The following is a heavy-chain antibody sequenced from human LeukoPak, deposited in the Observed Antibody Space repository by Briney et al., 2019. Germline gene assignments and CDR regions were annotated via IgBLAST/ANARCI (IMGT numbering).Heavy chain of an antibody. CDR2: IYHSGST. CDR1: GYSISSGYY. V-gene: IGHV4-38-2*02. Sequence: SETLSLTCTVSGYSISSGYYWGWIRQPPGKGLEWIGSIYHSGSTYYNPSLKSRVTISVDTSKNQFSLKLSSVTAADMAVYYCARDSYYDSSGGFDYWGQGTLVTVSS. CDR3: ARDSYYDSSGGFDY. D-gene: IGHD3-22*01. J-gene: IGHJ4*02.